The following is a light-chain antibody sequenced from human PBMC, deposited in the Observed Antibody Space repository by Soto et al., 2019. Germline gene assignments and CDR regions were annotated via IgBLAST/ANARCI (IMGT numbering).Light chain of an antibody. V-gene: IGKV3-20*01. CDR3: QQYGSSPGT. CDR2: GAS. Sequence: EILLTQSPGTLSLSPGERDTLCCRASQSVTSNYLAWYQQKPGQAPRLLLFGASIRDTGIPDRFSGSGSGTDFTLTIRRLESEDFAVYYCQQYGSSPGTFGQGTKVDIK. J-gene: IGKJ1*01. CDR1: QSVTSNY.